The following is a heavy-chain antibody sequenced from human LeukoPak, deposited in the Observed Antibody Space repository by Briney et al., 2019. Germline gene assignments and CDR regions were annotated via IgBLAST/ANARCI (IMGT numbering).Heavy chain of an antibody. Sequence: GEFLRISWKGSGYIFTYYWISWVRQMPGKGVGWMGRIDPSDTYTNYSPFFQGHVTISADKSISTADQQWSSLKASDTAMYYCARLGGSGSFHYWGQGTLVTVSS. V-gene: IGHV5-10-1*01. D-gene: IGHD3-10*01. CDR1: GYIFTYYW. CDR3: ARLGGSGSFHY. CDR2: IDPSDTYT. J-gene: IGHJ4*02.